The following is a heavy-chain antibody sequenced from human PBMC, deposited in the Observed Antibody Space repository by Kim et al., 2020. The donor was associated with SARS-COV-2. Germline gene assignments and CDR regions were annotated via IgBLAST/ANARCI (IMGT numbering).Heavy chain of an antibody. D-gene: IGHD3-9*01. J-gene: IGHJ4*02. CDR3: ARDLVQDILTGYTHLDY. V-gene: IGHV3-30*07. Sequence: VKGRFTISRDNSKNTLYLQMNSLRAEDTAVYYCARDLVQDILTGYTHLDYWGQGTLVTVSS.